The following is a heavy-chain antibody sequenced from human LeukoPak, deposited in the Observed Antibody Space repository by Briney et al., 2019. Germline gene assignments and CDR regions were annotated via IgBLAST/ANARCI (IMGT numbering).Heavy chain of an antibody. J-gene: IGHJ3*02. V-gene: IGHV1-58*02. D-gene: IGHD4-23*01. CDR2: IVVGSGNT. CDR3: AAEVSYGGNSLDAFDI. Sequence: ASVKVSCKASGFTFTSSAMQWVRQARGQRLEWIGWIVVGSGNTNYAQKFQERVTITRDMSTGTAYMELSSLRSEDTAVYYCAAEVSYGGNSLDAFDIWGQGTMVTVSS. CDR1: GFTFTSSA.